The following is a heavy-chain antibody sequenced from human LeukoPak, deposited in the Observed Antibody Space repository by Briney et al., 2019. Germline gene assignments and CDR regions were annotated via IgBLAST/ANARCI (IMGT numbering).Heavy chain of an antibody. V-gene: IGHV5-10-1*01. CDR2: IDPSDSYT. J-gene: IGHJ4*02. CDR3: ARQGHSSGWHFDY. D-gene: IGHD6-19*01. CDR1: GYSFTSYW. Sequence: GESLKISCKGSGYSFTSYWISWVRQMPGKGLEWMGRIDPSDSYTNYSPSFQGHVTIPADKSISTAYLQWSSLKASDTAMYYCARQGHSSGWHFDYWGQGTLVTVSS.